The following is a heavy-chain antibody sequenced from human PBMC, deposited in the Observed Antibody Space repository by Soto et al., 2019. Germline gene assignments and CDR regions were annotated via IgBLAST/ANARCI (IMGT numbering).Heavy chain of an antibody. J-gene: IGHJ4*02. V-gene: IGHV3-53*01. CDR3: ARCSGWYGQCYFDC. CDR2: LYSDGRT. CDR1: GFIVSSSY. D-gene: IGHD6-13*01. Sequence: GGGSIQPGGSLRLSCAASGFIVSSSYMSWVRQAPGKGLEWVSVLYSDGRTYYADSVKGRFTISRDNSKNTLYLQMNSLSAEDTAVYYCARCSGWYGQCYFDCWGQGTLVTVSS.